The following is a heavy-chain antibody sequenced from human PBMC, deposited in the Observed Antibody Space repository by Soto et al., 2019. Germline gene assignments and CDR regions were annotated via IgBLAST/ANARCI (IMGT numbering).Heavy chain of an antibody. Sequence: TLSLTCSVSGGSITISGYYWGWIRQLPGKGLEWIGYIYYTDSAYYNPSLKSRVFISVDTSKNRFSLQMGSVTAADTAVYFCEGYYLGSSWSGRAFDLWGQGIRVSVT. V-gene: IGHV4-31*03. CDR3: EGYYLGSSWSGRAFDL. J-gene: IGHJ4*02. CDR2: IYYTDSA. D-gene: IGHD6-13*01. CDR1: GGSITISGYY.